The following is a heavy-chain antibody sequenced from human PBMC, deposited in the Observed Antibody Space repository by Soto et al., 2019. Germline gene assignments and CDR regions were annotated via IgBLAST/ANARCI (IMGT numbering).Heavy chain of an antibody. Sequence: GESLKISCKGSGYTFTNYWIGWVRQMPGKGLEWMGIIYPGDSDTKYNPSFQGQVTMSADKSITTTYLQWSSLKASDTAIYYCAAPIVYYGMDVWGQGTTVTVSS. D-gene: IGHD3-16*02. CDR3: AAPIVYYGMDV. CDR1: GYTFTNYW. CDR2: IYPGDSDT. V-gene: IGHV5-51*01. J-gene: IGHJ6*02.